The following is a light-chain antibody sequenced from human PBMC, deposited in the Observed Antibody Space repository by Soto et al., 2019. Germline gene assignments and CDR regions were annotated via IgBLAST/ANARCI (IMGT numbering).Light chain of an antibody. V-gene: IGKV3-11*01. J-gene: IGKJ1*01. CDR3: QQRSNWPPWT. CDR2: DAV. CDR1: QSVTTF. Sequence: EIVLTQSPATLSLSPGERATLSCRASQSVTTFLAWFQQKPGQAPRLLICDAVTRAPGIPARFSGSGSGTDFSLTITSLEPENFAVYYCQQRSNWPPWTFGQGTKVDIK.